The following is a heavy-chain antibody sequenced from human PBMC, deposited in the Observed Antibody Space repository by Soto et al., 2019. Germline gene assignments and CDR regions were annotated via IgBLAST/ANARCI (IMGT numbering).Heavy chain of an antibody. J-gene: IGHJ4*02. CDR2: ISGDGSST. Sequence: EVQLVESGGGLVQPGGSLGLSCTTSGFTFSHYWMYWVRQVPGKGLVWVSRISGDGSSTYYEDSVKGRFTISRDNAKKTLYLQMNSLRVEDTALYHCGRGSNGWSGIDYWGQGILVTVS. V-gene: IGHV3-74*01. CDR3: GRGSNGWSGIDY. D-gene: IGHD6-19*01. CDR1: GFTFSHYW.